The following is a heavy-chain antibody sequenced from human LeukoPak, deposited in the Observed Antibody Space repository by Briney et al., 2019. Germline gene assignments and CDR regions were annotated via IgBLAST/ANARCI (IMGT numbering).Heavy chain of an antibody. Sequence: ASVKVSCKASGYTFSGYYVHWVRQAPGQGPEWLGWINPKNDVTKNAQNFQGRVTMTRDTSTSTAYMELSSLRSDDTAIYYCAREGVAAAFDYWGQGTLVTVSS. CDR3: AREGVAAAFDY. D-gene: IGHD2-2*01. V-gene: IGHV1-2*02. CDR2: INPKNDVT. J-gene: IGHJ4*02. CDR1: GYTFSGYY.